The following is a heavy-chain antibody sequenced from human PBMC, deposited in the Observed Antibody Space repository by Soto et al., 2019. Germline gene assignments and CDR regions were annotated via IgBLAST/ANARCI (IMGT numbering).Heavy chain of an antibody. CDR2: IIPIFGTA. V-gene: IGHV1-69*06. D-gene: IGHD1-26*01. J-gene: IGHJ6*02. CDR3: ATTPGGRYYHSYDYGMDV. Sequence: QVQLVQSGAEVKKPGSSVKVSCKASGGTFSSYAISWVRQAPGQGLEWMGGIIPIFGTANYAQKFQGRVTSTADKYTSTAYRELSNLRSDDTAVYYCATTPGGRYYHSYDYGMDVWGHGTTVTASS. CDR1: GGTFSSYA.